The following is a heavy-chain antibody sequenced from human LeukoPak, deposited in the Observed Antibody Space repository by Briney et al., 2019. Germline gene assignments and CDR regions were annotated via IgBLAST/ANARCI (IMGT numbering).Heavy chain of an antibody. V-gene: IGHV1-2*02. CDR1: GYSFTCYY. D-gene: IGHD6-25*01. Sequence: ASVTVSFKASGYSFTCYYIHWVRQGSGQGREWMGWINPNSGGANYAQKFQGRVTMARDTSISTAYMELTRLNSDDTAVYYCARRAVYYYYGMDVWGQGSTVTVSS. CDR2: INPNSGGA. J-gene: IGHJ6*02. CDR3: ARRAVYYYYGMDV.